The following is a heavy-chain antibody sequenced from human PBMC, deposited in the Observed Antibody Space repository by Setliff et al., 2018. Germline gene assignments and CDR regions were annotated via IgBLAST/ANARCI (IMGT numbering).Heavy chain of an antibody. CDR1: GGSISSDDNY. CDR2: IQKSGSA. Sequence: SETLSLTCTVSGGSISSDDNYWSWIRQPPGKGLECIGYIQKSGSANYNPSLMSRVTISVDTSRNQFSLKLRSVTAADTAVYYCARLSWDGLRYYGLDVWGQGATVTVSS. J-gene: IGHJ6*02. CDR3: ARLSWDGLRYYGLDV. D-gene: IGHD3-10*01. V-gene: IGHV4-61*08.